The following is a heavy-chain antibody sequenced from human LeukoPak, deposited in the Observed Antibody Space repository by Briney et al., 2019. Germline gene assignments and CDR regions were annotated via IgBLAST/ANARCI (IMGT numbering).Heavy chain of an antibody. CDR1: GGSISSYY. D-gene: IGHD4-17*01. V-gene: IGHV4-59*08. CDR2: IYQSGSS. Sequence: SETLSLTCTVSGGSISSYYWSWIRQPPGKGLEWIGSIYQSGSSYYNPSLKSRVTISVDTSKNQFSLKLSSVTAADTAVYYCARVVSVTSNAFDIWGQGTMVTVSS. CDR3: ARVVSVTSNAFDI. J-gene: IGHJ3*02.